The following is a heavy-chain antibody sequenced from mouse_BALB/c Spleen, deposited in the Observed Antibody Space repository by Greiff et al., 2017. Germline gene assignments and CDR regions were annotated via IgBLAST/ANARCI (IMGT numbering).Heavy chain of an antibody. Sequence: EVKLVESGGGLVQPKGSLKLSCAASGFTFNTYAMNWVRQAPGKGLEWVARIRSKSNNYATYYADSVKDRFTISRDDSQSMLYLQMNNLKTEDTAMYYCVREGEAFYAMDYWGQGTSVTVSS. CDR1: GFTFNTYA. CDR3: VREGEAFYAMDY. V-gene: IGHV10-1*02. CDR2: IRSKSNNYAT. J-gene: IGHJ4*01.